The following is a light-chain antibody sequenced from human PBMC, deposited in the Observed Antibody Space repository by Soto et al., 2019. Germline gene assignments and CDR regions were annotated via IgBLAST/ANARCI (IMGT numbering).Light chain of an antibody. CDR2: SAS. CDR1: QSISSW. Sequence: DIQMTQSPSTLSSSPGDRVTITCRASQSISSWLAWYQQRPGKAPNLLIYSASSLQSGVPSRFSGSGSGTDFTLTISSLQPEDFATYYCQKSYITPVTCGQGNTGDI. CDR3: QKSYITPVT. V-gene: IGKV1-39*01. J-gene: IGKJ1*01.